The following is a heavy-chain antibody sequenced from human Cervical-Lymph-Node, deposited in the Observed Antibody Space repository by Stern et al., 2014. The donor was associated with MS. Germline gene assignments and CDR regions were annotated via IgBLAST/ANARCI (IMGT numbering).Heavy chain of an antibody. D-gene: IGHD3-9*01. Sequence: QVQLVQSGAEVKEPGASVKVSCKASDYTLSTYIISWVRQAPGQGLEWVGWIIGNTGNTDYADNFGGRVTLTTDSSTSTAYMDLRSLKSDDTAVYYCVLRGNVLAGYSETSLDFWGQGTLVTVSS. V-gene: IGHV1-18*01. CDR1: DYTLSTYI. CDR2: IIGNTGNT. J-gene: IGHJ4*02. CDR3: VLRGNVLAGYSETSLDF.